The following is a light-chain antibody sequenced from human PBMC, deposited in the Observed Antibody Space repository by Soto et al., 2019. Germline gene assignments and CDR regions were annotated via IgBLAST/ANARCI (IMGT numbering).Light chain of an antibody. CDR3: QQYNSYSSLT. CDR2: DAS. CDR1: QSISSW. Sequence: IQITQSPSTLSASVVDRVTITCRASQSISSWLAWYQQKPGKAPKLLIYDASSLESGVPSRFSGSGSGTEFTLTISSLQPDDFATYYCQQYNSYSSLTFGGGTKVDI. V-gene: IGKV1-5*01. J-gene: IGKJ4*01.